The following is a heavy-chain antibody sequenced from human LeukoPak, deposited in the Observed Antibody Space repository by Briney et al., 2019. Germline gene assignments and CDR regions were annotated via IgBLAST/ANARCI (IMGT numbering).Heavy chain of an antibody. V-gene: IGHV3-23*01. J-gene: IGHJ4*02. CDR2: ISGNGIST. D-gene: IGHD1-26*01. CDR3: AKVLSGSYHPYYFDS. Sequence: GGSVRLSCRDSTFTNYNYGMTWVRQAPGKGLEWVSGISGNGISTDYADSVKGRFTISRDSSRNTLYLQLRSLRVDDTAMYYCAKVLSGSYHPYYFDSWGQGTLVTVSS. CDR1: TFTNYNYG.